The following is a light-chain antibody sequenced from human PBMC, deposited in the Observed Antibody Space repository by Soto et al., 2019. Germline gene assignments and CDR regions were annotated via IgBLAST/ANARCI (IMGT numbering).Light chain of an antibody. J-gene: IGKJ1*01. CDR1: QSIGTW. Sequence: DIQVTQSPSTLSASVGDRVTITCGASQSIGTWLAWYQQKPGKAPKLLIFDASTLESGVSSRFSGSGTGTAFTLTISSLQPDDFATYYCQQYSDSSGAFGQGTRVEIK. V-gene: IGKV1-5*01. CDR3: QQYSDSSGA. CDR2: DAS.